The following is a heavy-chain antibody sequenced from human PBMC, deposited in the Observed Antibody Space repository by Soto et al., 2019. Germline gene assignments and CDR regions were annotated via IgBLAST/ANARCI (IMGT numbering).Heavy chain of an antibody. CDR2: IIPIFGTA. J-gene: IGHJ4*01. D-gene: IGHD3-22*01. V-gene: IGHV1-69*13. CDR3: ARGRPYVGYYYDSSGYHEIDY. Sequence: SVKVSCKASGGTFSSYAISWVRQAPGQGLEWMGGIIPIFGTANYAQKFQGRVTITADESTSTAYMELSSLRSEDTVVYYCARGRPYVGYYYDSSGYHEIDYWG. CDR1: GGTFSSYA.